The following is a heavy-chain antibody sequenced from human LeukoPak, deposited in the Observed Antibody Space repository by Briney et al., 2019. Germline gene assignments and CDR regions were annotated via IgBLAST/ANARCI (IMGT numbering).Heavy chain of an antibody. Sequence: GGSLRLACAASGLTLSSYAMSWVRQAPGKGLEWVSAISGSSGHTYYADSVKGRFTISRDNSKNTLYLQMNSLRAEDTAVYYCAKVGFSEMEWLLYSDHWGQGTLVTVSS. CDR2: ISGSSGHT. J-gene: IGHJ4*02. V-gene: IGHV3-23*01. CDR3: AKVGFSEMEWLLYSDH. CDR1: GLTLSSYA. D-gene: IGHD3-3*01.